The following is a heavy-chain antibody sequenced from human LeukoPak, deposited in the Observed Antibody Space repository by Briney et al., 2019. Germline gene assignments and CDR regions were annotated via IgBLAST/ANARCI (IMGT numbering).Heavy chain of an antibody. CDR2: IKQDGSEK. V-gene: IGHV3-7*01. CDR3: ARFFQSGSYHPGFDY. D-gene: IGHD1-26*01. Sequence: PGGSLRLSCAASGFTFSSYWMSWVRQAPGKGLEWVANIKQDGSEKYYVDSVKGRFTISRDNAKNSLYLQMNSLRAEDTAVYYCARFFQSGSYHPGFDYWGQGTLVTVSS. J-gene: IGHJ4*02. CDR1: GFTFSSYW.